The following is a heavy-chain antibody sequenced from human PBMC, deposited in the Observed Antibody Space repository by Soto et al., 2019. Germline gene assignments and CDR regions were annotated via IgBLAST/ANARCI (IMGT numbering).Heavy chain of an antibody. CDR1: GYTFTSYA. D-gene: IGHD5-12*01. Sequence: ASVKVSCKASGYTFTSYAMHWVRQAPGQRLEWMGWINAGNGNTKYSRKFQGRVTITRDTSASTAYMELSSLRSEDTAVYYCARDRSVATISYYYYYGMDVWGQGTTVTVSS. J-gene: IGHJ6*02. V-gene: IGHV1-3*01. CDR3: ARDRSVATISYYYYYGMDV. CDR2: INAGNGNT.